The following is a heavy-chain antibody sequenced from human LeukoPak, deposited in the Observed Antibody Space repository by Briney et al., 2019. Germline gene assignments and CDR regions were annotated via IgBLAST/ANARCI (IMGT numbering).Heavy chain of an antibody. CDR3: ARAKMPGIQTAGRVNYFDS. D-gene: IGHD6-13*01. J-gene: IGHJ4*02. V-gene: IGHV3-13*01. Sequence: GGSLRLSCAASEFTFSNYDMHWVRQATERGLEWVSTIDTAGNTWYPDSVKGRFTISRENAKNSLNLQMNSLRVGDTAVYYCARAKMPGIQTAGRVNYFDSWGQGTLVTVSA. CDR1: EFTFSNYD. CDR2: IDTAGNT.